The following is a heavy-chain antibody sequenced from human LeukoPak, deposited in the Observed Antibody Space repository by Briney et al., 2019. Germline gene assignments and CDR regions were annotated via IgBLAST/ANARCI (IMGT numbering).Heavy chain of an antibody. CDR3: ARVRNYYDSWDLDY. Sequence: GGSLRLSCAASGFTVSSNYMSWVRQAPGKGLEWVSVIYSGGSTYYADSVKGRFTISRDNSKNTLYLQMNSLRAEDTAVYYCARVRNYYDSWDLDYWGQGTLVTVSS. D-gene: IGHD3-22*01. V-gene: IGHV3-66*01. CDR1: GFTVSSNY. J-gene: IGHJ4*02. CDR2: IYSGGST.